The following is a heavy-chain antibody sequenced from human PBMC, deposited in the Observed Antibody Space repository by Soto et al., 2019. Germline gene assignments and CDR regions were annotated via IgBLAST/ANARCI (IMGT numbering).Heavy chain of an antibody. J-gene: IGHJ4*02. D-gene: IGHD6-19*01. V-gene: IGHV1-18*04. CDR3: ARDLGPPSGWDFDL. CDR1: GYPFATYG. Sequence: QVQLVQSGPEVKRPGASVKVSCKASGYPFATYGVSWVRRAPGQGLEWMGWIGVYNGNRNFAQKFQGRVTMTADTSTNTAYLELRSLRSYDTAVYYCARDLGPPSGWDFDLWGQGTLVTVSS. CDR2: IGVYNGNR.